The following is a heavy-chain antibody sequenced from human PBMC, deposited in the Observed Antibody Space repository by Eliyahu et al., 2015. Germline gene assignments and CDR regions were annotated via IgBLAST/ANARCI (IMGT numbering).Heavy chain of an antibody. CDR1: GXTFXSYG. V-gene: IGHV3-33*01. D-gene: IGHD3-10*01. CDR2: IWYDGSNK. Sequence: QVQLVESGGGVVQPGRSLXLSXXAXGXTFXSYGMHWVRQAPGKGLEWVAVIWYDGSNKYYADSVKGRFTISRDNSKNTLYLQMNSLRAEDTAVYYCARENLWFGEFIYYYYGMDVWGQGTTVTVSS. J-gene: IGHJ6*02. CDR3: ARENLWFGEFIYYYYGMDV.